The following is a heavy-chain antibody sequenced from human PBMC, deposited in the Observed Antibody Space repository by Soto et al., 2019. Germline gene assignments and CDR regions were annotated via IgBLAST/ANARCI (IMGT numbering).Heavy chain of an antibody. CDR2: IYYSGST. CDR3: ARLGVTEEVYYYYYYMDV. J-gene: IGHJ6*03. CDR1: GGSISSYY. V-gene: IGHV4-59*08. D-gene: IGHD3-16*01. Sequence: SETLSLTCTVSGGSISSYYWSWIRQPPGKGLEWIGYIYYSGSTNYNPSLKSRVTISVDTSKNQFSLKLGSVTAADTAVYYCARLGVTEEVYYYYYYMDVWGKGTTVTVSS.